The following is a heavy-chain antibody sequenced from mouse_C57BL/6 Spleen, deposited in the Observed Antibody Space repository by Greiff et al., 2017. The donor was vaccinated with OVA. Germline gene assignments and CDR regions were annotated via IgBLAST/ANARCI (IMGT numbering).Heavy chain of an antibody. Sequence: EVKLMEWGDLVKPGGSLKLSCAASGFTFSSYGMSWVRQTPDKRLEWVATISSGGSYTYYPDSVKGRFTISRDNAKNTLYLQMSSLKSEDTAMYYCARQGYDYDGFDYWGQGTTLTVSS. J-gene: IGHJ2*01. CDR3: ARQGYDYDGFDY. CDR2: ISSGGSYT. V-gene: IGHV5-6*01. CDR1: GFTFSSYG. D-gene: IGHD2-4*01.